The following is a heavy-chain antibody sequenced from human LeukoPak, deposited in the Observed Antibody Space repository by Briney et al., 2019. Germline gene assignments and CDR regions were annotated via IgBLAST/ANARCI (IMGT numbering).Heavy chain of an antibody. D-gene: IGHD4-17*01. J-gene: IGHJ3*02. CDR3: GSLVSGTVTTRGREVLGAFDI. CDR2: IQHGGNT. V-gene: IGHV4-4*02. Sequence: SETLSLTCAVSGGSISSRNGWSWVRQPPGKGLEWIGEIQHGGNTNCNPSLKSRVTISVGKSKNQFSLSLISVTAADTAVYYCGSLVSGTVTTRGREVLGAFDIWGQGTMVTVSS. CDR1: GGSISSRNG.